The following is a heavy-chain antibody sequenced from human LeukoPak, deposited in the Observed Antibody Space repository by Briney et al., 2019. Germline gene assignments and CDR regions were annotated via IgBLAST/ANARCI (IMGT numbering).Heavy chain of an antibody. D-gene: IGHD3-3*01. V-gene: IGHV3-30-3*01. CDR2: ISYHESNK. J-gene: IGHJ6*02. CDR3: ARNVESAYYDFGDGMDV. CDR1: GFTFSSYS. Sequence: GGSLRLSCKASGFTFSSYSLYWVRQAPGKGLECVAVISYHESNKYYADSVEGRFTISRDNSKDTLFLQMNSLRAEDTAVYYCARNVESAYYDFGDGMDVWGQGTTVTVSS.